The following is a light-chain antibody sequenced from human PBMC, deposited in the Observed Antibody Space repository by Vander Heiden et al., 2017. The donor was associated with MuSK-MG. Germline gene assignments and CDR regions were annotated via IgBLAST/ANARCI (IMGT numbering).Light chain of an antibody. CDR3: QQDNSFPYT. V-gene: IGKV1-5*01. CDR1: QSVSSW. J-gene: IGKJ2*01. CDR2: DAS. Sequence: DIQMTQSPSTLSASVGDRVIITCRASQSVSSWLAWYQQKPGEAPKLLISDASRLESGVPSRFSGSGSGTYFTLTVSRVQPDDFATYYCQQDNSFPYTFGQGPKMEIK.